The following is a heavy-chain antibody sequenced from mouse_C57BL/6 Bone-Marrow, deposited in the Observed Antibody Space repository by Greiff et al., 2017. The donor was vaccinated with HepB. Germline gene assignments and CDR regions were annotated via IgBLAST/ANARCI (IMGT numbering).Heavy chain of an antibody. CDR3: TTPVYYYGSSHSYWYFDV. V-gene: IGHV14-4*01. J-gene: IGHJ1*01. CDR2: IDPENGDT. CDR1: GFNIKDDY. Sequence: VQLQQSGAELVRPGASVKLSCTASGFNIKDDYMHWVKQRPEQGLEWIGWIDPENGDTEYASKFQGKATITADTSSNTAYLQLSSLTSEDTAVYYCTTPVYYYGSSHSYWYFDVWGQGTTLTVSS. D-gene: IGHD1-1*01.